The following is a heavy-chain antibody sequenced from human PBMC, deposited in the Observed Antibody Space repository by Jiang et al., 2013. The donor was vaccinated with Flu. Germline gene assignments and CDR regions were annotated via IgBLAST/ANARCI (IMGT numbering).Heavy chain of an antibody. CDR1: GYTFTGYY. D-gene: IGHD6-13*01. Sequence: GAEVKKPGASVKVSCKTSGYTFTGYYMHWVRQAPGQGLEWMGWINPNTGDTNSAQRFQGRATMTRDTSISTAYLVLNRLRSDDTAVYYCAKAPGVIGYASSWSFFDYWGRGTQVTVSS. V-gene: IGHV1-2*02. CDR3: AKAPGVIGYASSWSFFDY. J-gene: IGHJ4*02. CDR2: INPNTGDT.